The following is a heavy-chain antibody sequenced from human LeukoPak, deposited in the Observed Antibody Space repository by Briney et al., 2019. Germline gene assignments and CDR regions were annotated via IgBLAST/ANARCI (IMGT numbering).Heavy chain of an antibody. V-gene: IGHV1-69*13. CDR3: ARRGGYSYGYFDY. Sequence: ASVKVSCKASGYTFTSYGISWVRQAPGQGLEWMGGIIPIFGTANYAQKFQGRVTITADESTSTAYMELSSLRSEDTAVYYCARRGGYSYGYFDYWGQGTLVTVSS. J-gene: IGHJ4*02. CDR2: IIPIFGTA. D-gene: IGHD5-18*01. CDR1: GYTFTSYG.